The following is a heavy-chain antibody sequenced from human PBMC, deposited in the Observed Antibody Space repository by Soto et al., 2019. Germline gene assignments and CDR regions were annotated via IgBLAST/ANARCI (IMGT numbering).Heavy chain of an antibody. CDR2: INPDNGNT. CDR3: ARGIATGQPDP. Sequence: ASVKVSCKASGYTFTRYTMNWVRQAPGQRLEWMGWINPDNGNTKSSQKFQDRVIITRDTSASTAYMDLSSLRSEDTAVYYCARGIATGQPDPWGQGTLVTVSS. V-gene: IGHV1-3*01. D-gene: IGHD2-15*01. J-gene: IGHJ5*02. CDR1: GYTFTRYT.